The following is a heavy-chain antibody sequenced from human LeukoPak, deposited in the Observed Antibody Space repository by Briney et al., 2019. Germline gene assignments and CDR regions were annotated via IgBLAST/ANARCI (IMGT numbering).Heavy chain of an antibody. CDR2: IKQDGSET. Sequence: GGSLRLSCAASGFTFSRYWMSWVRQAPRKGLEWVANIKQDGSETYYVDSVKGRFTISRDNSKNTLYLQMNSLRAEDTAVYYCAKTSSSWGSPFDYWGQGILVTVSS. J-gene: IGHJ4*02. CDR3: AKTSSSWGSPFDY. D-gene: IGHD3-16*01. V-gene: IGHV3-7*03. CDR1: GFTFSRYW.